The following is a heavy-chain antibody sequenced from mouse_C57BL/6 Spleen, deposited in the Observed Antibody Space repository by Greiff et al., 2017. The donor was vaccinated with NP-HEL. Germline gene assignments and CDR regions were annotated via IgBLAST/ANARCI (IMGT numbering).Heavy chain of an antibody. D-gene: IGHD6-5*01. Sequence: EVKLMESEGGLVQPGSSMKLSCTASGFTFSDYYMAWVRQVPEKGLEWVANINYDGSSTYYLDSLKSRFIISRDNAKNILYLQMSSLKSEDTATYYCAREAYDYDAMDYWGQGTSVTVSS. CDR2: INYDGSST. J-gene: IGHJ4*01. V-gene: IGHV5-16*01. CDR3: AREAYDYDAMDY. CDR1: GFTFSDYY.